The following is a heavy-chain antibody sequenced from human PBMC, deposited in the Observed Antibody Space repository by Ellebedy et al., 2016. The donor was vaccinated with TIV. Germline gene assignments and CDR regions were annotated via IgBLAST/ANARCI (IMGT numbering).Heavy chain of an antibody. CDR1: GFTFSSYW. Sequence: GESLKISXAASGFTFSSYWMSWVRQAPGKGLEWVANIKQDGSEKYYVDSVKGRFTISRDNAKNSLYLQMNSLRAEDTAVYYCARVMRITMIVVVISWYFDLWGRGTLVTVSS. CDR2: IKQDGSEK. CDR3: ARVMRITMIVVVISWYFDL. J-gene: IGHJ2*01. V-gene: IGHV3-7*01. D-gene: IGHD3-22*01.